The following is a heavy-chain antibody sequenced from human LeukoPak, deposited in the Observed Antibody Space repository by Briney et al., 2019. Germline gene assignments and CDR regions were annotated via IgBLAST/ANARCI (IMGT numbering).Heavy chain of an antibody. V-gene: IGHV1-18*01. D-gene: IGHD3-3*01. CDR3: ARVFGTVADPWDLDY. CDR2: ISAYSGNT. Sequence: GASVKVSCKASGYTFTSYGISWVRQAPGQGLEWMGWISAYSGNTNYAQKLQGRVTMTTDTSTSTAYMELRSLRSDDTAVYYCARVFGTVADPWDLDYWGQGTLVTVSS. J-gene: IGHJ4*02. CDR1: GYTFTSYG.